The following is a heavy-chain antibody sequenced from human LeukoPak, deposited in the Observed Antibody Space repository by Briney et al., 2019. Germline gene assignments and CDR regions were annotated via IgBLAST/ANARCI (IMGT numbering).Heavy chain of an antibody. D-gene: IGHD2-2*01. CDR3: ARDQWDIVVVPAATRFDP. Sequence: GGSLRLSCAASGFTFSSYWMSWVRQAPGKGLEWVANIKQDGSEKYYVDSVKGRFTISRDNAKNSLYLQMNSLRAEDTAVYYCARDQWDIVVVPAATRFDPWGQGTLVTVSS. V-gene: IGHV3-7*01. J-gene: IGHJ5*02. CDR2: IKQDGSEK. CDR1: GFTFSSYW.